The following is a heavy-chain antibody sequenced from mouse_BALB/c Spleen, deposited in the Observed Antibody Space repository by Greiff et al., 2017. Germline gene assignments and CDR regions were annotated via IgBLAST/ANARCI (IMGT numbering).Heavy chain of an antibody. CDR1: GYSITSDYA. CDR2: ISYSGST. D-gene: IGHD1-1*01. CDR3: AREGVYYYGSSYDAMDY. Sequence: EVKLMESGPGLVKPSQSLSLTCTVTGYSITSDYAWNWIRQFPGNKLEWMGYISYSGSTSYNPSLKSRISITRDTSKNQFFLQLNSVTTEDTATYYCAREGVYYYGSSYDAMDYWGQGTSVTVSS. V-gene: IGHV3-2*02. J-gene: IGHJ4*01.